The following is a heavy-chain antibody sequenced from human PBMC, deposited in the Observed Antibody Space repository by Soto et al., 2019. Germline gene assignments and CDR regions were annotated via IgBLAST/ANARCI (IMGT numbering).Heavy chain of an antibody. Sequence: ASVKVSCKASGYTFTSYGISWVRQAPGQGLEWMGWISAYNGNTNYAQKLQGRVTMTTDTSTSTAYMELRSLRSDDTAVYYCAREEQGYCSSTSCRGGADYWGQGTLVTVSS. CDR2: ISAYNGNT. CDR1: GYTFTSYG. CDR3: AREEQGYCSSTSCRGGADY. D-gene: IGHD2-2*01. J-gene: IGHJ4*02. V-gene: IGHV1-18*01.